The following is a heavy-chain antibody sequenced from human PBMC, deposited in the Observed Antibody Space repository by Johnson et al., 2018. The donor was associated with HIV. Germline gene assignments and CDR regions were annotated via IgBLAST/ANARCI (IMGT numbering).Heavy chain of an antibody. D-gene: IGHD2-21*01. CDR2: IYSGGTP. V-gene: IGHV3-66*01. J-gene: IGHJ3*02. CDR1: GFTFSPYW. Sequence: MRLVESGGGLVQPGGSLRLSCAVSGFTFSPYWVHWVRQAPGQGLVWVSVIYSGGTPYYADSVQGRFTISRDNSKNTLYLQMNSLKTEDTAVYYCALSYSLDAFDIWGQGTMVTVSS. CDR3: ALSYSLDAFDI.